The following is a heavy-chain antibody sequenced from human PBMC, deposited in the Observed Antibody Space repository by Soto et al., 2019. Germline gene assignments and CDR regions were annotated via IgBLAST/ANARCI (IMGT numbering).Heavy chain of an antibody. Sequence: GASVKVSCKASGYTFTGYYIHWVRQAPGQGLEWMGWINPNNGDTNYAQKFQGRVTMTRDTSTSTAYMELSSLRFDDTAVYYCARHSGYDYVFDYWGQGTLATVSS. V-gene: IGHV1-2*02. CDR3: ARHSGYDYVFDY. CDR1: GYTFTGYY. J-gene: IGHJ4*02. D-gene: IGHD5-12*01. CDR2: INPNNGDT.